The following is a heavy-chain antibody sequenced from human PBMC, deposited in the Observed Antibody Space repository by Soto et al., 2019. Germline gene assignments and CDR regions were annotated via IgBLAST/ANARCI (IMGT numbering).Heavy chain of an antibody. CDR1: GGTFSSYT. J-gene: IGHJ4*02. CDR2: IIPILGIA. Sequence: QVQLVQSGAEVKKPGSSVKVSYKASGGTFSSYTISWVRQAPGQGLEWMGRIIPILGIANYAQKFQGRVTITADKSTSTAYMELSSLRSEDTAVYYCARATHTPGSYYFDYWGQGTLVTVSS. D-gene: IGHD5-12*01. CDR3: ARATHTPGSYYFDY. V-gene: IGHV1-69*02.